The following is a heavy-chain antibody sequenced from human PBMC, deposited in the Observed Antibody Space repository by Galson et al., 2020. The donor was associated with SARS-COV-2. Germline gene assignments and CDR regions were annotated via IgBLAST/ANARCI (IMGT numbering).Heavy chain of an antibody. J-gene: IGHJ4*02. CDR2: IIPSFGTP. V-gene: IGHV1-69*06. D-gene: IGHD1-26*01. CDR3: ARESGGKWEILREGSFDY. Sequence: ASVKVSCKASGGPFSNYGFSWVRQAPGQGLEWMGRIIPSFGTPNYAQKFQGKVTITADKSTATVYMELSSLRSEDTAMYFCARESGGKWEILREGSFDYWGQGTLVTVSS. CDR1: GGPFSNYG.